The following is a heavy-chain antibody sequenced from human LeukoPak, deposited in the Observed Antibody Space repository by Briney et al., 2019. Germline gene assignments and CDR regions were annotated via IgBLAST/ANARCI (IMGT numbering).Heavy chain of an antibody. D-gene: IGHD3-22*01. V-gene: IGHV4-61*03. CDR3: ARDRRGYYDSSGYFDR. J-gene: IGHJ4*02. CDR1: GDSLRSDNYY. Sequence: SETLSLTCTVSGDSLRSDNYYWRWLRQLPGKGVEWIGYIYHNGGTKYNPSLRSRLTMSLDTSKNHVSLKLGSVTAADTAVYYCARDRRGYYDSSGYFDRWGQGTLVTVSS. CDR2: IYHNGGT.